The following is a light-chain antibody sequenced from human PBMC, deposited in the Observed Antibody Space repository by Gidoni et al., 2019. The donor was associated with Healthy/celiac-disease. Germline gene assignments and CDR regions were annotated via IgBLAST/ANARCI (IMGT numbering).Light chain of an antibody. J-gene: IGKJ4*01. CDR3: QQLNSYLSLT. CDR1: QGISRY. CDR2: AAS. V-gene: IGKV1-9*01. Sequence: DIQFTHSPSFLSASVGDRVTLTCRAPQGISRYLAWYQQKPGKAPKLLIYAASTLQSKVPSRISGSGSGTEFTLTISSRQPEDFATYYCQQLNSYLSLTFGGGTKVEMK.